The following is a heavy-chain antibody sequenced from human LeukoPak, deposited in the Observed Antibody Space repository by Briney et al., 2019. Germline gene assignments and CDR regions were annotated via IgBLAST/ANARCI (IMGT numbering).Heavy chain of an antibody. D-gene: IGHD4-17*01. Sequence: PGGSLRLSCTASGFTFGDYAMSWVRQAPGKGLEWVGFIRSKAYGGASEYAAAVKGRFTISREDSESIAYVQMNSLKTEDTAVYYCTRGAVNDYGVVQYSQHWGQGTLVTVSS. V-gene: IGHV3-49*04. J-gene: IGHJ1*01. CDR2: IRSKAYGGAS. CDR3: TRGAVNDYGVVQYSQH. CDR1: GFTFGDYA.